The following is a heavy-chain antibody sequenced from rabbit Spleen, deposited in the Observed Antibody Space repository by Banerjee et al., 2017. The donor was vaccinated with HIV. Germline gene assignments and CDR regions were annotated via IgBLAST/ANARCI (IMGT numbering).Heavy chain of an antibody. CDR1: GFSFSSSYY. J-gene: IGHJ6*01. Sequence: QEQLEESGGDLVQPEGSLTLTCTASGFSFSSSYYMCWVRQAPGKGLEWITCINIATGKSVYASWVSGRFIMSRTSSTTVTLQMTSLTAADTATYFCARDTSSSFSSYGMDLWGPGTLVTVS. V-gene: IGHV1S45*01. D-gene: IGHD1-1*01. CDR2: INIATGKS. CDR3: ARDTSSSFSSYGMDL.